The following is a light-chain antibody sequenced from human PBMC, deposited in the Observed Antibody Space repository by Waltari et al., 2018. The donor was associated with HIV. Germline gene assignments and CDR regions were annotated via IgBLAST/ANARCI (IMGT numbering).Light chain of an antibody. Sequence: DVVMTQSPLSLHVTLGQPASIACRSSQTLVYSDGNTYCNCFQQRPGQSPRRLIYKVSNRDSGVPDRFSGSGSGTDFTLKISRVEAEDVGVYYCMQGTHLYTFGQGTKLESK. CDR1: QTLVYSDGNTY. CDR3: MQGTHLYT. V-gene: IGKV2-30*01. J-gene: IGKJ2*01. CDR2: KVS.